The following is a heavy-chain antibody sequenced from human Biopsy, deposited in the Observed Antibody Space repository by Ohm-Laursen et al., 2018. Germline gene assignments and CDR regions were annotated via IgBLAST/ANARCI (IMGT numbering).Heavy chain of an antibody. Sequence: SDTLSLTCAVSGDSISNDYWSWIRQSAGKGLEWIGRIYPGGGTIYNPSLKSRVTMSVDTSKNRFSLNLNSVTAADTAVYYCAGIVLGPTNDAFDIWGQGTMVTGSS. V-gene: IGHV4-4*07. CDR1: GDSISNDY. CDR3: AGIVLGPTNDAFDI. D-gene: IGHD1-26*01. CDR2: IYPGGGT. J-gene: IGHJ3*02.